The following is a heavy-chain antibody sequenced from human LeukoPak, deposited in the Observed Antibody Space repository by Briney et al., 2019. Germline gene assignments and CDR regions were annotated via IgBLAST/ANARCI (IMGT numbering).Heavy chain of an antibody. CDR1: GFTLSSYA. J-gene: IGHJ4*02. V-gene: IGHV3-64*01. D-gene: IGHD5-24*01. CDR3: ARDDIGIVGDGYNSGFDY. CDR2: ISSNGGST. Sequence: PGGSLRLSCVASGFTLSSYAMHWVRQAPGKGLEYVSAISSNGGSTYYANSVKGRFTISRDNSKNTLYLQMGSLRAEDMAVYYCARDDIGIVGDGYNSGFDYWGQGTLVTVSS.